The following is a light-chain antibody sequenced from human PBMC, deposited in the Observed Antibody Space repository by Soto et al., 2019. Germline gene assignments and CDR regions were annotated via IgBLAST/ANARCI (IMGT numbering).Light chain of an antibody. V-gene: IGLV2-23*02. CDR2: EVS. J-gene: IGLJ3*02. Sequence: QSALTQPASVSGSPGQSMTISCTGSSSDVGSYNLVSWYQQHPGKAPKLMIYEVSKRPSGVSNRFSGSKSGNTASLTISGLQAEDEADYYKVFGGGTKLTVL. CDR1: SSDVGSYNL. CDR3: V.